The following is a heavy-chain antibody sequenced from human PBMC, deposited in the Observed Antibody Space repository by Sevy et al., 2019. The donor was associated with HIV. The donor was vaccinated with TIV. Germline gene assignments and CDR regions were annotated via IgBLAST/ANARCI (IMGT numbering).Heavy chain of an antibody. CDR3: ARVQRYFDWLLDMNTIDY. J-gene: IGHJ4*02. D-gene: IGHD3-9*01. Sequence: GGSLRLSCAASGFTFSSYSMNWVRQAPGKGLEWVSYISSSSSTIYYADSVKGRFTISRDNAKNSLYLQMNSLRDEDTAVYYCARVQRYFDWLLDMNTIDYWGQGTLVTVSS. CDR2: ISSSSSTI. CDR1: GFTFSSYS. V-gene: IGHV3-48*02.